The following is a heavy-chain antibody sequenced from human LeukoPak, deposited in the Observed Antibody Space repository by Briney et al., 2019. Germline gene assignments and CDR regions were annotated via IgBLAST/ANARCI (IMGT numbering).Heavy chain of an antibody. D-gene: IGHD3-3*01. CDR2: INHSGST. J-gene: IGHJ6*03. V-gene: IGHV4-34*01. Sequence: PSKTLSLTCAVYGGSFSGYYWSWIRQPPGKGLEWIGEINHSGSTNYNPSLKSRVTISVDTSKNQFSLKLSSVTAADTAVYYCARGVRYYDFWSGYLDYYMDVWGKGTTVTVSS. CDR1: GGSFSGYY. CDR3: ARGVRYYDFWSGYLDYYMDV.